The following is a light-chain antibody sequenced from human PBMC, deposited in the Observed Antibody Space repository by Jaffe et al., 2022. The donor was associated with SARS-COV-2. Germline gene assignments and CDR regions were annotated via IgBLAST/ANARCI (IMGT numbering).Light chain of an antibody. V-gene: IGKV1-39*01. CDR1: QIITNY. Sequence: DIQMTQSPSSLSASVGDRVTITCRASQIITNYLNWYQQKPGKAPNLLIYAASSLQSGVPSRFSGSGSGTDFTLTISSLQPEDFATYYCQQSYSTPQTFGQGTKLEIK. CDR2: AAS. J-gene: IGKJ2*01. CDR3: QQSYSTPQT.